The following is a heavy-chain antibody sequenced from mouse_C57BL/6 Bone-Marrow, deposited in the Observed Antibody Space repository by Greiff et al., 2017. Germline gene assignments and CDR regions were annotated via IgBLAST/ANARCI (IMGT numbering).Heavy chain of an antibody. Sequence: EVQGVESGGGLVKPGGSLKLSCAASGFTFSSYAMSWVRQTPEKRLEWVATISDGGSYTYYPDNVKGRFTISRDNAKNNLYLQMSHLKSEDTAMYYCARALPKYPLYYYGSTSYAMDYWGQGTSVTVSS. CDR3: ARALPKYPLYYYGSTSYAMDY. CDR1: GFTFSSYA. J-gene: IGHJ4*01. V-gene: IGHV5-4*01. CDR2: ISDGGSYT. D-gene: IGHD1-1*01.